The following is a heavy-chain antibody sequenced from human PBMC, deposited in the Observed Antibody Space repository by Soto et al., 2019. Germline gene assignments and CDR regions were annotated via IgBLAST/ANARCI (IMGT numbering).Heavy chain of an antibody. D-gene: IGHD3-10*01. CDR1: GGSFSGYY. J-gene: IGHJ6*02. V-gene: IGHV4-34*01. CDR2: INHSGST. Sequence: PSETLSLTCAVYGGSFSGYYWSWIRQPPGKGLEWIGEINHSGSTNYNPSLKSRVTISVDTSKNQFSLKLSSVTAADTAVYYCARDTMVRGYIEPWYYYGMDVWGQGTTVTVSS. CDR3: ARDTMVRGYIEPWYYYGMDV.